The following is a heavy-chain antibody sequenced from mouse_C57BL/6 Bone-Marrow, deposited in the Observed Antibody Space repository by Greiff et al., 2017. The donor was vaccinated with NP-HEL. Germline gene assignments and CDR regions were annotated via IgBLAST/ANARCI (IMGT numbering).Heavy chain of an antibody. D-gene: IGHD2-1*01. Sequence: QVQLQQPGAELVMPGASVKLSCKASGYTFTSYWMHWVKQRPGQGLEWIGEIDPSDSYTNYNQKFKGKSTLTVDKSSSTAYMQLSSLTSEDSAVYYCAREVYYVNYFYAMDYWGQGTSVTVSS. CDR2: IDPSDSYT. V-gene: IGHV1-69*01. CDR3: AREVYYVNYFYAMDY. CDR1: GYTFTSYW. J-gene: IGHJ4*01.